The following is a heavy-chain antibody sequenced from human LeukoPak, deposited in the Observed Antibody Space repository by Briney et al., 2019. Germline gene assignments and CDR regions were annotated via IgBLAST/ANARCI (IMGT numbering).Heavy chain of an antibody. J-gene: IGHJ4*02. CDR3: ARDQYDTWSRRGNFDS. CDR1: GFSFGRYW. V-gene: IGHV3-7*03. Sequence: GGSLRLSCVASGFSFGRYWMSWVRQAPGKGLEWVANIKLDGSEKNYVDSVKGRFTISRDNTKNSLYLQMNSLRAEDTAVFYCARDQYDTWSRRGNFDSWGQGTLVIVSS. D-gene: IGHD3/OR15-3a*01. CDR2: IKLDGSEK.